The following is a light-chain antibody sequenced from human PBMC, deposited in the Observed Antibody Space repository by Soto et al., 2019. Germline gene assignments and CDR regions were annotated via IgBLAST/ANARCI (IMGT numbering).Light chain of an antibody. V-gene: IGLV1-51*01. Sequence: QSVLTQPPSVSAAPGQKVTVSCSGSSSNIGNNYVSWYQQLPGTAPKLLIYDNNKPPSGIPDRFSGSKSGTSATLGITGLQTGDEADYYCGTWDSSLSAVVFGGGTTVTVL. CDR2: DNN. J-gene: IGLJ2*01. CDR3: GTWDSSLSAVV. CDR1: SSNIGNNY.